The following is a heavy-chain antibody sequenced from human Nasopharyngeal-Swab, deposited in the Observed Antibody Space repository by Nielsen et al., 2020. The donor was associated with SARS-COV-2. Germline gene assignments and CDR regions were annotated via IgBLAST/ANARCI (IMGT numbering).Heavy chain of an antibody. Sequence: ASVKVSCKASGYTFKRNAMNWVRQAPGHGLECMGWINTNTGNPTYAPGFTSRFVFSLDTSVSTAFLEISILKAEDTAVYYCARDRGDGYNSGLDYWGQGTLVTVSS. J-gene: IGHJ4*02. D-gene: IGHD5-24*01. CDR2: INTNTGNP. CDR1: GYTFKRNA. CDR3: ARDRGDGYNSGLDY. V-gene: IGHV7-4-1*02.